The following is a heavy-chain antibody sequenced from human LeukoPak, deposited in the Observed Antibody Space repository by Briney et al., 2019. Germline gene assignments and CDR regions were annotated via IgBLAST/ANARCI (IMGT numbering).Heavy chain of an antibody. CDR3: ARDMWVLHYYYYYGMDV. CDR2: IWYDGSNK. D-gene: IGHD1-26*01. J-gene: IGHJ6*02. Sequence: GGSLRLSCAASGFTFSSYGMHWVRQAPGKGLEWVAVIWYDGSNKYYADSVKGRFTISRDNSKNTLYLQMNSLRAEDTAVYYCARDMWVLHYYYYYGMDVWGQGTTVTVSS. CDR1: GFTFSSYG. V-gene: IGHV3-33*01.